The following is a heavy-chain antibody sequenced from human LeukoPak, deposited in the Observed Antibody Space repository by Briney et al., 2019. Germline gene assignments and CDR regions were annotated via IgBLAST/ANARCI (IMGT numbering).Heavy chain of an antibody. CDR3: TTDRRGAGIVAHGTWTFDY. CDR2: IKLETDDGTT. CDR1: GFSFSDAW. V-gene: IGHV3-15*01. D-gene: IGHD6-13*01. Sequence: GGSLRLSCAASGFSFSDAWMSWVRQAPGKGLEWVGRIKLETDDGTTDYAAPVKGGFTVSRDDSKNTLYLQINRLKTEDTAVYYCTTDRRGAGIVAHGTWTFDYWGQGTLVTVSS. J-gene: IGHJ4*02.